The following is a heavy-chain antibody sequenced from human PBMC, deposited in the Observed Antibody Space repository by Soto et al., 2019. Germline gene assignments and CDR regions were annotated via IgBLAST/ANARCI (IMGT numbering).Heavy chain of an antibody. CDR1: GYTFSTSG. CDR2: IRPDNGNR. V-gene: IGHV1-18*01. J-gene: IGHJ1*01. Sequence: ASVKVSCKTSGYTFSTSGISWVRQAPGQGLAWVGWIRPDNGNRKSAQRLQGRVTLTTDTSASTAYMELRSLTPDDTAMYYCARDTESNRYNDWGQGTLVTVSS. CDR3: ARDTESNRYND. D-gene: IGHD1-20*01.